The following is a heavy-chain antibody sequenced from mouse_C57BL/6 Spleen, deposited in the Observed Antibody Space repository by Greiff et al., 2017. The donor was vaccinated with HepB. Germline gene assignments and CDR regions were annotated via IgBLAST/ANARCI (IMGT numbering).Heavy chain of an antibody. J-gene: IGHJ2*01. CDR2: IHPSDSDT. D-gene: IGHD1-3*01. V-gene: IGHV1-74*01. CDR1: GYTFTSYW. CDR3: ALKGSNYFDY. Sequence: QVHVKQPGAELVKPGASVKVSCKASGYTFTSYWMHWVKQRPGQGLEWIGRIHPSDSDTNYNQKFKGKATLTVDKSSSTAYMQLSSLTSEDSAVYYCALKGSNYFDYWGQGTTLTVSS.